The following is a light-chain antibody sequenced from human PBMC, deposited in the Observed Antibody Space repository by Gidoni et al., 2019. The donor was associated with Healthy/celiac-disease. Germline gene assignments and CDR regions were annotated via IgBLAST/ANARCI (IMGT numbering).Light chain of an antibody. CDR2: CAS. CDR3: QQYGSSPWT. CDR1: QSVSSSY. J-gene: IGKJ1*01. Sequence: EIVLTQSPGTLSLSPGERATLSCRASQSVSSSYLVWYQQKPGQAPRLLIYCASSRDTGIPDRFSGSGSGTDFTLTISRLEPEDFAVYYCQQYGSSPWTFGQGTKVEIK. V-gene: IGKV3-20*01.